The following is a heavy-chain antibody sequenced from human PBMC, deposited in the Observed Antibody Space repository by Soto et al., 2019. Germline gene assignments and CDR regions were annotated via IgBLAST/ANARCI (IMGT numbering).Heavy chain of an antibody. CDR1: GGSVSSGSYY. Sequence: PSETLSLTCTVSGGSVSSGSYYWSWIRQPPGKGLEWIGYIYYSGTTNYNPSLKSRVTISVDTSKNQFSLKLSSVTAADTAVYYCARERWISEFDYWGQGTLVT. CDR2: IYYSGTT. V-gene: IGHV4-61*01. D-gene: IGHD4-17*01. J-gene: IGHJ4*02. CDR3: ARERWISEFDY.